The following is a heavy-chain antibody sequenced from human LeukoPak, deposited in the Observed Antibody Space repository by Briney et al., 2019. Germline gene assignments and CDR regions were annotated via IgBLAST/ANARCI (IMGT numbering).Heavy chain of an antibody. D-gene: IGHD4-17*01. V-gene: IGHV3-11*06. CDR1: GFTFSDHY. Sequence: GGSLRLSCAASGFTFSDHYMSWIRQAPGKGLEWVSYISGSSHYTNTADSVEGRFTISRDNAKNALYLQMNSLRTEDTAIYYCARVTLYGESALDYWGQGTLVTVSS. CDR2: ISGSSHYT. J-gene: IGHJ4*02. CDR3: ARVTLYGESALDY.